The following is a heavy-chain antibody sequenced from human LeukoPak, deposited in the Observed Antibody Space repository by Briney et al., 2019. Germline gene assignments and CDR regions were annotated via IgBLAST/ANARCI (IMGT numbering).Heavy chain of an antibody. J-gene: IGHJ4*02. CDR2: IKQDGSAK. CDR1: GLTFSDQW. Sequence: PGGSLRLSCMISGLTFSDQWLAWVRQPPGKGLEWVADIKQDGSAKFHVASVKGRFTISRDNAKNSLYLQMDSLTAEDTAVYYCVIGREWLQFHYWGPGTLVSVSS. CDR3: VIGREWLQFHY. V-gene: IGHV3-7*03. D-gene: IGHD3-3*01.